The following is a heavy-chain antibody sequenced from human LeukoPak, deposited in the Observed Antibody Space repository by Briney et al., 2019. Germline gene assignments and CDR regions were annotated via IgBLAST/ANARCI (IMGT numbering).Heavy chain of an antibody. CDR2: ISASGGST. CDR1: GFTFSAYA. J-gene: IGHJ4*02. V-gene: IGHV3-23*01. D-gene: IGHD3-10*01. Sequence: PGGSLRLSCAASGFTFSAYAMSWVRQAPGKGLEWVSGISASGGSTYYADSVKGRFTISRDNSKNTLYLEMNSLRAEETAAYYCAVYGSGSNIFDWWGQGTLVTVSS. CDR3: AVYGSGSNIFDW.